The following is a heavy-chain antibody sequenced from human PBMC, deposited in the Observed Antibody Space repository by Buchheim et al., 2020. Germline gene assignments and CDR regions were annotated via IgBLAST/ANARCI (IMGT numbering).Heavy chain of an antibody. CDR1: GFTFSNHA. CDR3: GRGNYFNYYYYYYMDV. CDR2: ISHTSNTI. Sequence: EVQLVESGGGLVQPGGSLRLSCEASGFTFSNHAMNWVRQAPGKGLEWLSYISHTSNTIHYADSVKGRLTIPSYNVTNALYLPLNNLRDEDTAVYYCGRGNYFNYYYYYYMDVWGKGTT. V-gene: IGHV3-48*02. D-gene: IGHD1-7*01. J-gene: IGHJ6*03.